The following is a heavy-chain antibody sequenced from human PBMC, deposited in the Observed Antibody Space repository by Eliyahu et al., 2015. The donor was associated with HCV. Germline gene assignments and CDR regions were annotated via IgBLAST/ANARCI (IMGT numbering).Heavy chain of an antibody. CDR1: GFTFSSYS. J-gene: IGHJ5*02. V-gene: IGHV3-21*01. D-gene: IGHD3-16*01. Sequence: EVQLVESGGGLVKPGGSLRLSCAASGFTFSSYSMNWVRQAPGKGLGWVSSISSSSSYIYYADSVKGRFTISRDNAKNSLYLQMNSLRAEDTAVYYCARDLRGGFWFDPWGQGTLVTVSS. CDR3: ARDLRGGFWFDP. CDR2: ISSSSSYI.